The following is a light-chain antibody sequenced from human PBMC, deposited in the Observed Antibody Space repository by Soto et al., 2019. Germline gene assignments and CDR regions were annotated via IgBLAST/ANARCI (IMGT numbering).Light chain of an antibody. V-gene: IGLV2-14*01. J-gene: IGLJ1*01. CDR2: DVS. CDR3: SSYTSGSTLYV. CDR1: SSDVGAYNY. Sequence: QSALTQPASVSGSPGQSITISCTGSSSDVGAYNYVSWYQQHPGKAPKLMIYDVSNRPSGVSNRFSGSKSGNTASLTISGLQAEDEADYYCSSYTSGSTLYVFGSGTKHRP.